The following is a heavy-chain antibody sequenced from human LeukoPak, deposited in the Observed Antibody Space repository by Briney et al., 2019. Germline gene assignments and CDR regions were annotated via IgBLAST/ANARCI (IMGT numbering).Heavy chain of an antibody. CDR1: GYSFTSYW. CDR3: ARRGDYVWGSYRMYYFDY. J-gene: IGHJ4*02. D-gene: IGHD3-16*02. CDR2: IDPRDSYT. Sequence: GESLRISCKGSGYSFTSYWISWVRQMPGKGLGGRGMIDPRDSYTNFSPSFQGHVTFSADKSISTAYLQWSSLKASNTAMYYCARRGDYVWGSYRMYYFDYWGQGTLVTVSS. V-gene: IGHV5-10-1*01.